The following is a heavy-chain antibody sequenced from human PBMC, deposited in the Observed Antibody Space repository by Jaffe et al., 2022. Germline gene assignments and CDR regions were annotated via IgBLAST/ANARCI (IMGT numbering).Heavy chain of an antibody. CDR2: IYHSGST. J-gene: IGHJ6*03. CDR1: GYSISSGYY. V-gene: IGHV4-38-2*01. D-gene: IGHD4-17*01. Sequence: QVQLQESGPGLVKPSETLSLTCAVSGYSISSGYYWGWIRQPPGKGLEWIGSIYHSGSTYYNPSLKSRVTISVDTSKNQFSLKLSSVTAADTAVYYCAGPGAGGDYPYYYYYMDVWGKGTTVTVSS. CDR3: AGPGAGGDYPYYYYYMDV.